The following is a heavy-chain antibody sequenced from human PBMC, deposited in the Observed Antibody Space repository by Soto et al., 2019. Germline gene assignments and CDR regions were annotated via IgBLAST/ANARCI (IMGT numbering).Heavy chain of an antibody. V-gene: IGHV3-48*02. J-gene: IGHJ5*02. D-gene: IGHD6-6*01. CDR1: GFTFSVYT. CDR3: ARDGYSTSSDWPWFDP. Sequence: EVQLVESGGGLVQPGGSLRLFCEASGFTFSVYTMTWVRQAPGKGLEWVSSISDSSSTISYTDSVKGRFTISRDNAKNSLYLQMNSLRDEDTAVYYCARDGYSTSSDWPWFDPWGQGTLVTVSS. CDR2: ISDSSSTI.